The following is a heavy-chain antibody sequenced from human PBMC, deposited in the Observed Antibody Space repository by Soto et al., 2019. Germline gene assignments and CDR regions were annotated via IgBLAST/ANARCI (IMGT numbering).Heavy chain of an antibody. D-gene: IGHD6-13*01. CDR1: GGTFSSYA. V-gene: IGHV1-69*01. CDR2: IIPIFGTA. Sequence: QVQLVQSGAEVKKPGSSVKVSCKASGGTFSSYAISWVRQATGQGLEWMGGIIPIFGTAHYAQKFQGRVTITADEYSRTAYMELGSLRSEDTAVYYCARAPFIAAAGDFMVYYYYGMDVWGQGTTVTVSS. J-gene: IGHJ6*02. CDR3: ARAPFIAAAGDFMVYYYYGMDV.